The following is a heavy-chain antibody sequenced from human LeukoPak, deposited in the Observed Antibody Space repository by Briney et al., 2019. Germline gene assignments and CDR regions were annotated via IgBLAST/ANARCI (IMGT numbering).Heavy chain of an antibody. V-gene: IGHV4-59*01. J-gene: IGHJ4*02. CDR1: GGSISSYY. CDR3: ASHGPYCSGGSCFDY. Sequence: SETLSLTCTVSGGSISSYYWSWIRQPPGKGLEWIGYIYYSGSTNCNPSLKSRVTISVDTSKNQFSLKLSSVTAADTAVYYCASHGPYCSGGSCFDYWGQGTLVTVSS. CDR2: IYYSGST. D-gene: IGHD2-15*01.